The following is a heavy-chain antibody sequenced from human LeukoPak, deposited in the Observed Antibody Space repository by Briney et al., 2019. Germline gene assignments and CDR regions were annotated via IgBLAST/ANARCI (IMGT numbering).Heavy chain of an antibody. J-gene: IGHJ4*02. D-gene: IGHD2-15*01. CDR1: GETFADYY. Sequence: ASETLSLTCAVYGETFADYYWTWVRQPPGKGLEWIGEIYHTGSANYNPSLKSRLTMSVATSKRQFSLTLTSVTAADAAVYYCARGAVVVAATPMPDYWGPGTLVTVSS. CDR2: IYHTGSA. V-gene: IGHV4-34*01. CDR3: ARGAVVVAATPMPDY.